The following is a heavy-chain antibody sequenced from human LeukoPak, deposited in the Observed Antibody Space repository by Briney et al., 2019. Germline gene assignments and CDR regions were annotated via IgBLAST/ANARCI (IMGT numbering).Heavy chain of an antibody. V-gene: IGHV3-30*01. CDR1: GFTFSSYA. D-gene: IGHD5-12*01. Sequence: GRSLRLSCAASGFTFSSYAMHWVRQAPGKGLEWVAVISYDGSNKYYADSVKGRFTISRDNSKNTLYPQMNSLRAEDTAVYYCARDGYSGYDSFDYWGQGTLVTVSS. CDR2: ISYDGSNK. J-gene: IGHJ4*02. CDR3: ARDGYSGYDSFDY.